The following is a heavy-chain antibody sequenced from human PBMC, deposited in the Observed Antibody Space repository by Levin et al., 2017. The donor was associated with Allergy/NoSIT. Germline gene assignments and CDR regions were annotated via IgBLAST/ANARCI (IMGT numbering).Heavy chain of an antibody. D-gene: IGHD5-18*01. CDR1: CFPFRRSA. J-gene: IGHJ4*02. CDR2: ISGSGGST. V-gene: IGHV3-23*01. CDR3: AKGRAIQLWFPSFDY. Sequence: LSFSSSCFPFRRSALSWVRQAPGKGLEWVSAISGSGGSTYYADSVKGRFTISRDNSKNTLYLQMNSLRAEDTAVYYCAKGRAIQLWFPSFDYWGQGTLVTVSS.